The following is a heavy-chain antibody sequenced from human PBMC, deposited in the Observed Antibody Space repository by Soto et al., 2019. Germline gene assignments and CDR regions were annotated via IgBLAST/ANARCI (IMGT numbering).Heavy chain of an antibody. CDR3: ASDYDSSGYYDY. V-gene: IGHV3-30*03. J-gene: IGHJ4*02. Sequence: PGGSLRLSCAASGFTFSSYGMHWVRQAPGKGLEWVAVISYDGSNKYYADSVKGRFTISRDNSKNTLYLQMNSLRAEDTAVYYCASDYDSSGYYDYWGQGTLVTVSS. D-gene: IGHD3-22*01. CDR1: GFTFSSYG. CDR2: ISYDGSNK.